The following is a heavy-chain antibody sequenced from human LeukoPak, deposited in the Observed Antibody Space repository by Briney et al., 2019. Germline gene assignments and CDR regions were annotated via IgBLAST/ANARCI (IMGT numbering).Heavy chain of an antibody. D-gene: IGHD3-3*01. CDR2: INHSGST. V-gene: IGHV4-34*09. Sequence: RTSETLSLTCAVYGGSFSGYYWSWIRQPPGKGLEWIGEINHSGSTNYNPSLKSRVTISVDTSKNQFSLKLTSVTAADTAVYYCARGEWQDNWFDPWGQGTLVTVSP. CDR1: GGSFSGYY. J-gene: IGHJ5*02. CDR3: ARGEWQDNWFDP.